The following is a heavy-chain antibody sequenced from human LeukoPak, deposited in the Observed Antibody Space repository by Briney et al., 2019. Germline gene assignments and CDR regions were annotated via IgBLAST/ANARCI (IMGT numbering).Heavy chain of an antibody. CDR2: IYTTGTT. D-gene: IGHD3-10*01. J-gene: IGHJ5*02. Sequence: SETLSPTCSVSGASISSYYWTWIRQPAGKGLEWIGHIYTTGTTNYNPSIRSRVTMSVDTSKNQFFLRLTSVTAADTAVYYCARVYYSRFDPWGQGTLVTVSS. CDR3: ARVYYSRFDP. CDR1: GASISSYY. V-gene: IGHV4-4*07.